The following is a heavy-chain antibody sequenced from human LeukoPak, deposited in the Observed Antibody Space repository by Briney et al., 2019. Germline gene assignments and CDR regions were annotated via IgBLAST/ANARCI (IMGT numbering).Heavy chain of an antibody. Sequence: GGSLRLSCAASGCTFSTYYLNWVRQAPGKGLEWVSYITRSSDIRHYAGSVKGRFTISRDNAKNSLYLQMNSLRAEDTAVYYCARDIHYDNSGANCWHAFDIWGQGTMVTVSS. D-gene: IGHD3-22*01. CDR3: ARDIHYDNSGANCWHAFDI. CDR2: ITRSSDIR. CDR1: GCTFSTYY. V-gene: IGHV3-48*04. J-gene: IGHJ3*02.